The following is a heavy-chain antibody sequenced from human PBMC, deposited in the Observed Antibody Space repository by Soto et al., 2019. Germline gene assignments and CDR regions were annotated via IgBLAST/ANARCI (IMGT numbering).Heavy chain of an antibody. D-gene: IGHD3-3*01. Sequence: GGSLRLSCAASGFTFSNAWMSWVRQAPGKGLEWVGRIKSKTDGGTTDYAAPVKGRFTISRDDSKNTLYLQMNSLKTEDTAVYYCTTETIFTYDFWSGYYTSSSWFDPWGQGTLVTVSS. J-gene: IGHJ5*02. CDR1: GFTFSNAW. CDR2: IKSKTDGGTT. V-gene: IGHV3-15*01. CDR3: TTETIFTYDFWSGYYTSSSWFDP.